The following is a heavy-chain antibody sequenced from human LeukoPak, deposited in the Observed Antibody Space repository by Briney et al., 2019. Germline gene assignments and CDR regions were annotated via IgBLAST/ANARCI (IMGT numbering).Heavy chain of an antibody. CDR3: AREGSKRWLQRYFDY. V-gene: IGHV4-61*02. J-gene: IGHJ4*02. CDR2: IYTSGST. Sequence: SETLSLTCTVSGGTISSGSYYWNWVRQPAGKGLEWIGRIYTSGSTSYNPSLKSRVTISVDTSKNQFSLKLSSVTAADTAVYYCAREGSKRWLQRYFDYWGQGTLVTVSS. CDR1: GGTISSGSYY. D-gene: IGHD5-24*01.